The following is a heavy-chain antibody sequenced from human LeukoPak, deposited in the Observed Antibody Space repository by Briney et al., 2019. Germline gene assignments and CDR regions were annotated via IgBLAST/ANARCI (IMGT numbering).Heavy chain of an antibody. V-gene: IGHV3-48*03. J-gene: IGHJ4*02. CDR1: GFTFSRYE. CDR2: ISSSGSII. D-gene: IGHD3-22*01. CDR3: ARDPYYYDSSGYYGEGFDY. Sequence: GGSLRLSCAASGFTFSRYELNWVRQAPGKGLEWVSYISSSGSIIYYADSVKGRFTISRDNAKNSLYLQMNSLRAEDTAVYYCARDPYYYDSSGYYGEGFDYWGQGTLVTVSS.